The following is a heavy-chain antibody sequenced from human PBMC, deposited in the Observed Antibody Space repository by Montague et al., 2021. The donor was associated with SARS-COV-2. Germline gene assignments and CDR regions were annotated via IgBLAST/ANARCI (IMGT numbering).Heavy chain of an antibody. D-gene: IGHD3-3*01. V-gene: IGHV4-59*01. CDR2: MYYSGST. CDR3: ARARGGTIFGVSGAYYGMDT. CDR1: GGSISNYY. J-gene: IGHJ6*02. Sequence: SETLSLTCTVSGGSISNYYWSWIRQSPGKGLEWIAYMYYSGSTKYNPSLKSRATISADTSKNQFSLTLSSMTAADTAVYYCARARGGTIFGVSGAYYGMDTWGQGTTVTVS.